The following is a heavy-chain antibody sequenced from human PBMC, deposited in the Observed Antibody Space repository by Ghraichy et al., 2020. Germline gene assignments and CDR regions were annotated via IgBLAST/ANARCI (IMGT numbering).Heavy chain of an antibody. J-gene: IGHJ3*02. D-gene: IGHD3-10*01. CDR1: GGSISSYY. Sequence: SETLSLTCTVSGGSISSYYWSWIRQPPGKGLEWIGYIYYSGSTNYNPSLKSRVTISVDTSKNQFSLKLSSVTAADTAVYYCARVIPRNGSGSYYNRQDFLSAFDIWGQGTMVTVSS. CDR3: ARVIPRNGSGSYYNRQDFLSAFDI. V-gene: IGHV4-59*01. CDR2: IYYSGST.